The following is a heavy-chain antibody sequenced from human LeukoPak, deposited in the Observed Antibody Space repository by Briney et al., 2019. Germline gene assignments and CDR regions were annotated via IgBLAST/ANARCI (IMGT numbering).Heavy chain of an antibody. V-gene: IGHV3-30*04. CDR3: ARGSVVREVYFDY. Sequence: GGSLRLSCAASAFTFSNYSMYWVRQAPGKGLEWVAVISYEGNSRYYADSVKVRFTISRDNSKITLYRQMNSVRAEDTAVYHCARGSVVREVYFDYWGHGSMVTVGS. CDR1: AFTFSNYS. J-gene: IGHJ4*01. D-gene: IGHD3-10*01. CDR2: ISYEGNSR.